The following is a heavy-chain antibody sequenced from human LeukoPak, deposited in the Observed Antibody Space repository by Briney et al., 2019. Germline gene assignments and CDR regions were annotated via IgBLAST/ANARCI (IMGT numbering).Heavy chain of an antibody. V-gene: IGHV1-2*02. CDR2: INPNSGGT. CDR3: AREGDTAMVTFYY. D-gene: IGHD5-18*01. Sequence: GASVKVSCKASGYTFTGYYMHWVRQAPGQGLEWMGWINPNSGGTNYAQKFQGRVTMTRDTSISTAYMELSRLRSDDTAVYYCAREGDTAMVTFYYWGQGTLVTVPS. CDR1: GYTFTGYY. J-gene: IGHJ4*02.